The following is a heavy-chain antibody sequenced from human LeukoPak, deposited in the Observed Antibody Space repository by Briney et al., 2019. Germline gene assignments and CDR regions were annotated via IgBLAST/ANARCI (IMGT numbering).Heavy chain of an antibody. J-gene: IGHJ4*02. CDR2: ISYDGSNK. V-gene: IGHV3-30*03. Sequence: GGSLRLSCAASGFTFSSYGMHWVRQAPGKGLEWVAVISYDGSNKYYADSVKGRFTISRDNAKNSLYLQMNSLRAEDTAVYYCASSSGYYRVPDYWGQGTLVTVSS. CDR3: ASSSGYYRVPDY. D-gene: IGHD3-22*01. CDR1: GFTFSSYG.